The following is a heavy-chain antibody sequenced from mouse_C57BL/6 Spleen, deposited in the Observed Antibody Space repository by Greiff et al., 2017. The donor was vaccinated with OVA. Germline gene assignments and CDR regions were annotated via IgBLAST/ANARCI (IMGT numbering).Heavy chain of an antibody. J-gene: IGHJ4*01. CDR2: IDPNSGGT. Sequence: VKLQQPGAELVKPGASVKLSCKASGYTFTSYWMHWVKQRPGRGLEWIGRIDPNSGGTKYNEKFKSKATLTVDKPSSTAYMQLSSLTSEDSAVYYCARGVSPIYYGNSYAMDYWGQGTSVTVSS. V-gene: IGHV1-72*01. CDR1: GYTFTSYW. CDR3: ARGVSPIYYGNSYAMDY. D-gene: IGHD2-1*01.